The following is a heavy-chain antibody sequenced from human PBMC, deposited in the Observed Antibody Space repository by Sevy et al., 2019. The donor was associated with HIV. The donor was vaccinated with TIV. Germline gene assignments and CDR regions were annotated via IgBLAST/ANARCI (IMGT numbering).Heavy chain of an antibody. V-gene: IGHV1-2*02. CDR2: INPKTGGT. D-gene: IGHD3-22*01. Sequence: ASVNVSCKASGYTFTGYYVHWLRQAPGQGLEWMGWINPKTGGTYFAKKFQDRATMTTGTSITTAYLELSGLRFDDTAVYYCARMGDYFDTSGYYPLKYWGQGTLVTVSS. CDR1: GYTFTGYY. J-gene: IGHJ4*02. CDR3: ARMGDYFDTSGYYPLKY.